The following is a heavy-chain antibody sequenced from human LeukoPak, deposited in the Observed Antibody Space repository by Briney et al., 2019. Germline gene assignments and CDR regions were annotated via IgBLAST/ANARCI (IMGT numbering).Heavy chain of an antibody. CDR2: IYSGGST. Sequence: PGGSLRLSCAASGFTVSSNYMSWVRQAPGKGLEWVSVIYSGGSTYYADSVKGRFTISRDNSKNTLYLQMNSLRAEDTAVYYCASHSSGYYSYFQHWGQGTLVTVSS. CDR1: GFTVSSNY. CDR3: ASHSSGYYSYFQH. D-gene: IGHD3-22*01. V-gene: IGHV3-53*01. J-gene: IGHJ1*01.